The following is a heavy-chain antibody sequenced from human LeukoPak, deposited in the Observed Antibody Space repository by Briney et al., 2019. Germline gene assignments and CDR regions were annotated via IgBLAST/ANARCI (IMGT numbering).Heavy chain of an antibody. V-gene: IGHV4-59*12. CDR1: GGSISSYY. CDR3: ARILTGYIYYFDY. D-gene: IGHD3-9*01. Sequence: SETLSLTCIVSGGSISSYYWSWIRQPPGKGLEWIGYIYYSGSTNYNPSLKSRVTISVDTSKNQFSLKLSSVTAADTAVYYCARILTGYIYYFDYWGQGTLVTVSS. CDR2: IYYSGST. J-gene: IGHJ4*02.